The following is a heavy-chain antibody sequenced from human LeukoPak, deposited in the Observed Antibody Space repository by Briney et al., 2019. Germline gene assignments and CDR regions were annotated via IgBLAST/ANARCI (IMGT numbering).Heavy chain of an antibody. Sequence: GASVKVSCKVSGYTLTELSMHWVRQAPGKGLERMGGFDPEDGETIYAQKFQGGVTMTEDTSTDTAYMELSSLRSEDTAVYYCATSALLWFGESPLDYWGQGTLVTVSS. V-gene: IGHV1-24*01. D-gene: IGHD3-10*01. J-gene: IGHJ4*02. CDR3: ATSALLWFGESPLDY. CDR1: GYTLTELS. CDR2: FDPEDGET.